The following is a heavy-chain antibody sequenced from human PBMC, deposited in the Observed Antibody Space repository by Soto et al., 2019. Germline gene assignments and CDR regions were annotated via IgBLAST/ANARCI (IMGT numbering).Heavy chain of an antibody. CDR1: AFTVSDNY. V-gene: IGHV3-66*01. CDR3: ATGGYSTNKYHFDY. CDR2: IYRGGST. Sequence: GGSLRLSCAASAFTVSDNYMSWVRQAPGKGLEWVSVIYRGGSTYYADSVTGRFTISRDNSKNTLYLQMNSLRAEDTAVYYCATGGYSTNKYHFDYWGQGTLVTVSS. D-gene: IGHD6-13*01. J-gene: IGHJ4*02.